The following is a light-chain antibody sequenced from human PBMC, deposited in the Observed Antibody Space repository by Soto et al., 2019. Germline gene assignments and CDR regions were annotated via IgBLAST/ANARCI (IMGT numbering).Light chain of an antibody. CDR3: SSYAGSNKGDV. Sequence: QSALAQPPSASGSPGQSVTICCTGTSSDVGGYNYVSWYQQHPGKAPKLMIYEVSKRPSGVPDRFSGSKSGNTASLTVSGLQAEDEADYYCSSYAGSNKGDVFGTGTKVTVL. CDR1: SSDVGGYNY. CDR2: EVS. V-gene: IGLV2-8*01. J-gene: IGLJ1*01.